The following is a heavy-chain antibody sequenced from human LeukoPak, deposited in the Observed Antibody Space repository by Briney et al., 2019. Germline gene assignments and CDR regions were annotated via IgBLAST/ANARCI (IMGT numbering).Heavy chain of an antibody. J-gene: IGHJ3*02. V-gene: IGHV3-33*01. Sequence: GGSLRLSCAASGFTFTINGMHWVRQAPGKGLEWVAAIWYDGSAKYYADSVKGRFTISRDNSKSTLYLHMNSLRAEDTAVYYCARGGDIVGDIRSAFDIWGPGTLVTVSS. D-gene: IGHD1-26*01. CDR1: GFTFTING. CDR3: ARGGDIVGDIRSAFDI. CDR2: IWYDGSAK.